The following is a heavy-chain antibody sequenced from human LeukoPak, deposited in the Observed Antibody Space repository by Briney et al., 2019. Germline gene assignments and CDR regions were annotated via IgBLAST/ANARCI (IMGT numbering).Heavy chain of an antibody. D-gene: IGHD3-22*01. Sequence: GGSLRLSCAASGFTFSNYWMSWVRQAPGKGLEWVANINHDGSEMYYVDSVKGRFTISRDNAKNSLYLQINSLRADDTAVYYSGRDQGSMIVQLTTNWYFDLWGRGTLVTVSS. CDR1: GFTFSNYW. CDR3: GRDQGSMIVQLTTNWYFDL. V-gene: IGHV3-7*01. J-gene: IGHJ2*01. CDR2: INHDGSEM.